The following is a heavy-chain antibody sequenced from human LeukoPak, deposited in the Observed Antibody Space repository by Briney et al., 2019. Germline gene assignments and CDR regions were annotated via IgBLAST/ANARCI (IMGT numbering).Heavy chain of an antibody. V-gene: IGHV3-30*04. Sequence: PGGSLRLSCAASGFTFSSYAMHWVRQAPGKGLEWVTIISYDGSKKYYADYVKGRFTISRDNSKNTLYLQMNSPRAEDTAVYYCAELGITMIGGVWGKGTTVTISS. J-gene: IGHJ6*04. CDR1: GFTFSSYA. D-gene: IGHD3-10*02. CDR2: ISYDGSKK. CDR3: AELGITMIGGV.